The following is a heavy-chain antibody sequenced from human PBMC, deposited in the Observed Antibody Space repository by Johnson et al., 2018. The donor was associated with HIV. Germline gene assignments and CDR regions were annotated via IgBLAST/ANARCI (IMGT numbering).Heavy chain of an antibody. CDR1: GFTVSNNY. Sequence: MQLVESGGGLVQPGGSLRLSCAASGFTVSNNYMNWVRQAPGKGLEWVSVIYSGGSTYYADSVKGRFTISRDNSKNTLYLQMNSLRAEDTAVYYCARGFEDTAMGDDAFDIWGQGTMVTVSS. D-gene: IGHD5-18*01. V-gene: IGHV3-66*01. CDR3: ARGFEDTAMGDDAFDI. J-gene: IGHJ3*02. CDR2: IYSGGST.